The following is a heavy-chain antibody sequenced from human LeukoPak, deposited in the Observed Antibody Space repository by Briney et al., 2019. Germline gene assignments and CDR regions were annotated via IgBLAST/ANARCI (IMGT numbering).Heavy chain of an antibody. D-gene: IGHD2-2*01. CDR1: GYTFTGYY. Sequence: ASVKVSCKAPGYTFTGYYMHWVRQAPGQGLEWMGWINPNSGGTNYAQKFQGRVTLTSDTSISTAYMELSRLRSDDTAVYYCARDLIVVVPAATEGGYYYGMDVWGQGTTVTVSS. V-gene: IGHV1-2*02. J-gene: IGHJ6*02. CDR2: INPNSGGT. CDR3: ARDLIVVVPAATEGGYYYGMDV.